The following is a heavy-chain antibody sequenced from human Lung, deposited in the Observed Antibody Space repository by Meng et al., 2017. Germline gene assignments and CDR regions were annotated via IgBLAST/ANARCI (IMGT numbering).Heavy chain of an antibody. V-gene: IGHV4-61*08. CDR3: ARGGTVVNLGY. CDR1: GDSVSSGGYY. J-gene: IGHJ4*02. D-gene: IGHD4-23*01. CDR2: VYFSGST. Sequence: QGRLQGAGPGLGRPPETLSLTRTVSGDSVSSGGYYWSWIRQPPGKGLEWIGYVYFSGSTNYNPSLKSRVTISLDTSKNQFSLKLNSVTAADTAVYYCARGGTVVNLGYWGPGTLVTVSS.